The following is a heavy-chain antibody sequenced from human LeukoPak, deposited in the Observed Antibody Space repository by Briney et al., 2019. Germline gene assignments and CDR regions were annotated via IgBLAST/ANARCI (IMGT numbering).Heavy chain of an antibody. J-gene: IGHJ4*02. V-gene: IGHV1-2*02. CDR1: GYTFTDYY. CDR2: INTITGGT. CDR3: ARGREVAGTVGY. D-gene: IGHD6-19*01. Sequence: VASVKVSCKASGYTFTDYYVHWVRQAPGQGLEWLGWINTITGGTNYGQKFQGRVTMTRDTSITTAYMELSSLKSDDTAVYYCARGREVAGTVGYWGQGTLVTVS.